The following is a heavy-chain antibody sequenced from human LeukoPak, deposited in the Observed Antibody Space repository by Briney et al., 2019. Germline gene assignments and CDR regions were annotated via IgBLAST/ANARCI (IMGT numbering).Heavy chain of an antibody. V-gene: IGHV3-33*01. J-gene: IGHJ4*02. D-gene: IGHD3-22*01. CDR2: IWYDGSNK. CDR1: GFTFSSYG. Sequence: GSLRLSRAASGFTFSSYGMHWVRQAPGKGLEWVAVIWYDGSNKYYADSAKGRFTISRDSSKNTLYLQMNSLRAEDTAVYYCARAYYYDSSGRPSDYWGQGTLVTVSS. CDR3: ARAYYYDSSGRPSDY.